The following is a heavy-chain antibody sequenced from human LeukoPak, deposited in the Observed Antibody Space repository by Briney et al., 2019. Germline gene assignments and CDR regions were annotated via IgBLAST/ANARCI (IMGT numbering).Heavy chain of an antibody. CDR2: ISAYNGNT. CDR1: GYTFTSYG. D-gene: IGHD3-10*01. V-gene: IGHV1-18*01. CDR3: ARRITMVRGVITYDY. J-gene: IGHJ4*02. Sequence: SVKVSCKASGYTFTSYGISWVRQAPGQGLEWMGWISAYNGNTNYAQKLQGRVTMTTDTSTSTAYMELRSLRSDDTAVYYCARRITMVRGVITYDYWGQGTLVTVSS.